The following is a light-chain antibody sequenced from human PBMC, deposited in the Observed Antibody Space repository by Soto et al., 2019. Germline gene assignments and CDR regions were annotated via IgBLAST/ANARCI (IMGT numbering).Light chain of an antibody. V-gene: IGKV1-5*03. CDR1: ESISSS. CDR3: QQYYSYHTP. J-gene: IGKJ1*01. Sequence: FQMTQSPSTLSASVGDSVTITCRASESISSSLAWYQQKPGKAPQVLMYKASSLVGGVLSRLCGSGCGAEFSPLISCLQYEDVATSYCQQYYSYHTPFGQGTKVDIK. CDR2: KAS.